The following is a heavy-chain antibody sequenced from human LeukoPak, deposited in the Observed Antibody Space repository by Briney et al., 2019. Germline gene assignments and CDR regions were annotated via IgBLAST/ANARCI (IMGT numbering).Heavy chain of an antibody. CDR2: IYPGDSDT. CDR3: ARRGYNRDYFDY. V-gene: IGHV5-51*01. Sequence: GESLKIPCRGSGYTFTNYWIAWVRQMPGNGLDRMVIIYPGDSDTTYSPSFQGQITISADKSISTAYLQWSSLRASDTAMYYCARRGYNRDYFDYWGQGTLVTVSS. D-gene: IGHD5-12*01. J-gene: IGHJ4*02. CDR1: GYTFTNYW.